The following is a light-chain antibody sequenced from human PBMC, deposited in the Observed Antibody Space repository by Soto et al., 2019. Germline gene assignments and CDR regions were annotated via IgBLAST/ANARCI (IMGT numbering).Light chain of an antibody. CDR1: QYMRGL. CDR3: QQTYTSPWT. V-gene: IGKV1-39*01. CDR2: GTS. J-gene: IGKJ1*01. Sequence: DIQMTQSPSSLSASVGDTVTITCRAAQYMRGLLSWYQQKPGKAPKILMHGTSNLETGVPSRFSCSASGTSFTITIRTLQPEDFATYYCQQTYTSPWTFRQGTAVEV.